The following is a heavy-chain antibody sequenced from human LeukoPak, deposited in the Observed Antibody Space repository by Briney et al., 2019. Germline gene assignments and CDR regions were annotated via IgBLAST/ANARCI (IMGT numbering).Heavy chain of an antibody. CDR3: ARRTRIADAFDI. CDR1: GGSISSYY. Sequence: KPSEPLSLTCTVSGGSISSYYWSWIRQPPGKGLEWIGYIYYSGSTNYNPSLKSRVTISVDTSKNQFSLKLSSGTAADTAVYYCARRTRIADAFDIWGQGTMVTVSS. D-gene: IGHD2/OR15-2a*01. V-gene: IGHV4-59*01. CDR2: IYYSGST. J-gene: IGHJ3*02.